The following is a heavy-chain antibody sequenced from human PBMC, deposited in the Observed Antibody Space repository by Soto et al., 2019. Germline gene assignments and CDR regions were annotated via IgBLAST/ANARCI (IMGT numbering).Heavy chain of an antibody. CDR3: ASDDEHGSNCALAY. Sequence: QVQLVQSGGGVVQPGRSLRLSCAASGFNFNTYFMHWVRQAPGKGLEWVAMIFPNGRDKEYADSVKGRFTISRDNSNNRIYLQMDSWRPADAAVDYCASDDEHGSNCALAYWGQGDVVTVSS. CDR2: IFPNGRDK. V-gene: IGHV3-30*13. J-gene: IGHJ4*02. CDR1: GFNFNTYF. D-gene: IGHD1-26*01.